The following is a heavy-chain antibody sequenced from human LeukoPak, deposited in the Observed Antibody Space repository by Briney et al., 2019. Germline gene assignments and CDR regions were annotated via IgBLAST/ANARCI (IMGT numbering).Heavy chain of an antibody. V-gene: IGHV4-59*01. CDR2: IYYSGST. J-gene: IGHJ6*03. D-gene: IGHD3-22*01. CDR3: ARFYYDSSGSYYYYMDV. CDR1: GGSISSYY. Sequence: ASETLSLTCTVSGGSISSYYWSWIRQPPGKGLEWIGYIYYSGSTNYNPSLKSRVTISVDTSKNQFPLKLSSVTAADTAVYYCARFYYDSSGSYYYYMDVWGKGTTVTVSS.